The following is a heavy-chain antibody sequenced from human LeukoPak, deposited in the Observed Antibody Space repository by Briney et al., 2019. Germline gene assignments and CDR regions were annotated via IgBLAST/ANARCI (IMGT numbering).Heavy chain of an antibody. CDR3: ARGQTRRGSSWLVVFDY. CDR1: GFTVSSNY. Sequence: GGSLRLSCAASGFTVSSNYMSWVRQAPGKGLEWVSVIYSGGSTYYADSVKGRFTISRDNSKNTLYLQMNSLRAEDTAVYYCARGQTRRGSSWLVVFDYWGQGTLVTVSS. J-gene: IGHJ4*02. V-gene: IGHV3-53*01. D-gene: IGHD6-13*01. CDR2: IYSGGST.